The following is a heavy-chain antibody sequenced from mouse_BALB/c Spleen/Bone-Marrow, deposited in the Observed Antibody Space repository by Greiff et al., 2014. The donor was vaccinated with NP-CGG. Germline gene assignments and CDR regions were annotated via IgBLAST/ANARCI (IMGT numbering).Heavy chain of an antibody. Sequence: VQLKESGPELVKPGASVKMSCKASGYTFTSYVMHWVKQKPGQGLEWIGYINPYNDGTKYNEKFKGKATLTSDKSSNTAYMELSGLTSEDSAVYYCAREDYYGPYFDYWGQGTTLTVSS. CDR2: INPYNDGT. CDR3: AREDYYGPYFDY. J-gene: IGHJ2*01. D-gene: IGHD1-2*01. CDR1: GYTFTSYV. V-gene: IGHV1-14*01.